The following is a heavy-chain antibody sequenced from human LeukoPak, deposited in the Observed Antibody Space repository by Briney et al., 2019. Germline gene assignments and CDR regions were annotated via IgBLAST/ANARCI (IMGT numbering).Heavy chain of an antibody. Sequence: GGSLRLPCAASGFTFSSYAMHWVRQAPGKGLEWVAVISYDGSNKYYADSVKGRFTISRDNSKNTLYLQMNSLRAEDTAVYYCARAYSGSYYRYFQHWGQGTLVTVSS. CDR1: GFTFSSYA. D-gene: IGHD1-26*01. CDR3: ARAYSGSYYRYFQH. CDR2: ISYDGSNK. J-gene: IGHJ1*01. V-gene: IGHV3-30-3*01.